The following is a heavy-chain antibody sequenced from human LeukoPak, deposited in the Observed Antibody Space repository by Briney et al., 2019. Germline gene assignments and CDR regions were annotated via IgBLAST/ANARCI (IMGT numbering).Heavy chain of an antibody. D-gene: IGHD3-9*01. CDR1: GFTFSDYW. V-gene: IGHV3-74*01. CDR2: ISIDGRNM. J-gene: IGHJ6*03. CDR3: ARDGRQHFDWLPLDV. Sequence: PGGSLRLSCAASGFTFSDYWMHWVRQAPGKGLVWVGRISIDGRNMEYADSVKGRFTIYRDNAENTLDLQMHRLRAGDTAVYYCARDGRQHFDWLPLDVWGKGTTVIVSS.